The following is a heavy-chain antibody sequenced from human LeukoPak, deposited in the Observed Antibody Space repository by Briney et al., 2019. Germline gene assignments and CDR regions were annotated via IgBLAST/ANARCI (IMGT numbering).Heavy chain of an antibody. J-gene: IGHJ5*02. CDR1: GYTFNSYD. CDR3: ARGGAGTYYKRDGWFDP. D-gene: IGHD3-10*01. V-gene: IGHV1-8*01. CDR2: MNPNTGNT. Sequence: ASVKVSCKASGYTFNSYDINWVRQATGQGLEWMGWMNPNTGNTGYGERFQGRVTMTRDSSISTAYMELNSLTSEDTAVYYCARGGAGTYYKRDGWFDPWGQGTVVSVSS.